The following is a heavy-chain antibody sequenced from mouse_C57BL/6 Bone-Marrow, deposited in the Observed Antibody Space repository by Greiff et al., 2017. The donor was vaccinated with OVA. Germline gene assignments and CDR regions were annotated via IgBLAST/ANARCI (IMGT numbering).Heavy chain of an antibody. D-gene: IGHD1-1*01. CDR3: TRGDGSSYRYYAMDY. V-gene: IGHV1-15*01. CDR1: GYTFTDYE. Sequence: QVQLQQSGAELVRPGASVTLSCKASGYTFTDYEMHWVKQTPVHGLEWIGAIDPETGGTAYTQKFKGKAILTADKSSSTAYMELRSLTSEDSAVYYCTRGDGSSYRYYAMDYWGQGTSVTVSS. J-gene: IGHJ4*01. CDR2: IDPETGGT.